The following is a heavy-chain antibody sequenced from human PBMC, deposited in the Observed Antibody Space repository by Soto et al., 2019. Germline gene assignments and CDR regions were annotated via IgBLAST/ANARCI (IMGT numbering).Heavy chain of an antibody. D-gene: IGHD2-15*01. CDR1: GFTFSSYA. J-gene: IGHJ6*02. Sequence: EVQLLESGGGLVQPGGSLRLSCAASGFTFSSYAMSWVRQAPGKGLEWVSALSGSGGSTYYADSVKGRFTISRDNPKNTLTLQVTSLRAEDTAVYYCAKYQGVGMRAYYYYYGMDVWGQGTTVT. V-gene: IGHV3-23*01. CDR2: LSGSGGST. CDR3: AKYQGVGMRAYYYYYGMDV.